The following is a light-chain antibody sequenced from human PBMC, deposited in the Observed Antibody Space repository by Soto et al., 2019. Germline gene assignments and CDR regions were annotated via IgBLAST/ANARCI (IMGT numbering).Light chain of an antibody. Sequence: ILMTQSPVTLSVSPGDSATLSCRASQSIGSNLAWYQQKPGQAPRLLIYAASTRVTGLPGRFSGRGSGTEFTLPLSGLQSEDFAIYYWQHYTNWPPITFGQGTRLEIK. CDR1: QSIGSN. J-gene: IGKJ5*01. CDR3: QHYTNWPPIT. V-gene: IGKV3-15*01. CDR2: AAS.